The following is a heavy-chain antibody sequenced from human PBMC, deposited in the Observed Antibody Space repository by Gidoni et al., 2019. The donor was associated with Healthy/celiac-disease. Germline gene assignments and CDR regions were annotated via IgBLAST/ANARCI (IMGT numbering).Heavy chain of an antibody. CDR1: GFTVGSNY. Sequence: EVQLVESGGGLVQPGGSLRLSCMTSGFTVGSNYRTWVRQAPGKGLESVSVIYSGGNTYYADSVEGRFTISRDNSKNTLFLQMNSLRAEDTAVYYCARGNWGPINYFFDYWGQGTLVTVSS. V-gene: IGHV3-66*01. D-gene: IGHD7-27*01. CDR2: IYSGGNT. J-gene: IGHJ4*02. CDR3: ARGNWGPINYFFDY.